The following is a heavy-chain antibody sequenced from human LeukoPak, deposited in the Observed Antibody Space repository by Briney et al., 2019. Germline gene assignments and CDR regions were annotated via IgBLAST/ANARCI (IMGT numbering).Heavy chain of an antibody. CDR2: ISSSSSYI. J-gene: IGHJ4*02. Sequence: GGSLRLSCAASGFTFISYSMNWVRQAPGKGLEWVSSISSSSSYIYYADSVKGRFTISRDNAKNSLYLQMNSLRAEDTAVYYCARESMVVSSQFDYWGQGTLVTVSS. CDR3: ARESMVVSSQFDY. V-gene: IGHV3-21*01. D-gene: IGHD4/OR15-4a*01. CDR1: GFTFISYS.